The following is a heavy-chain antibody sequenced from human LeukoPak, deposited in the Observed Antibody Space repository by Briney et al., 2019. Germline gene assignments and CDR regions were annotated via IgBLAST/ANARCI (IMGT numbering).Heavy chain of an antibody. D-gene: IGHD2-2*01. CDR3: AKDGALSTSWYFYCDY. J-gene: IGHJ4*02. V-gene: IGHV3-23*01. Sequence: GGSLRLSCAASGFSVTDYAMTWIRQSPGKGLEWVSSMSDIGPNTYYADSVKGRFTISRDTSKNTLFLQMNSLRAEDTALYYCAKDGALSTSWYFYCDYWGQGTLVTVSS. CDR1: GFSVTDYA. CDR2: MSDIGPNT.